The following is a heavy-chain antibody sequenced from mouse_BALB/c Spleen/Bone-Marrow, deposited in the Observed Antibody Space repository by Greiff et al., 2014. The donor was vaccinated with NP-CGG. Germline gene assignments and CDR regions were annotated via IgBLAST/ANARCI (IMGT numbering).Heavy chain of an antibody. Sequence: EVKLMESGAELVKPGASVKLSCTASGFNIKDTYMHWVEQGPEQGLEWIGRIDPANGNTKYDPKFQGKATITADTSSNTAYLQLSSLTSEDTAVYYCAPYYYGSSSFAYWGQGTLVTVSA. J-gene: IGHJ3*01. CDR1: GFNIKDTY. V-gene: IGHV14-3*02. CDR2: IDPANGNT. D-gene: IGHD1-1*01. CDR3: APYYYGSSSFAY.